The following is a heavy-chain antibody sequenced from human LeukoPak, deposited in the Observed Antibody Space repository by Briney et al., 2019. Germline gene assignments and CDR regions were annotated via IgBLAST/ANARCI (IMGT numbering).Heavy chain of an antibody. CDR2: IGGSGGST. CDR3: AKGSGWYN. J-gene: IGHJ4*02. CDR1: GFTFSSST. V-gene: IGHV3-23*01. Sequence: GGSLRLSCAASGFTFSSSTMTWVRQAPGKRLEWVSGIGGSGGSTYYAESVKGRFTISRDNSKSTLYLQMNSLRAEDTAIYYCAKGSGWYNWGQGTLVTVSS. D-gene: IGHD6-19*01.